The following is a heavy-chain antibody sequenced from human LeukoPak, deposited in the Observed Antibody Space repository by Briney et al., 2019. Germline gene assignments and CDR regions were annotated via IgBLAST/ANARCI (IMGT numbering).Heavy chain of an antibody. D-gene: IGHD4-17*01. Sequence: PGESLKISCKGSGYSFTSYWIGWVRQMPGKGLEWMGIIYPGDSDTRYSPSFQGQVTISADKSISTAYLQWSSLKASDTAMYYCARLSNDYGDRSWFDPWGQGTPVTVSS. CDR2: IYPGDSDT. V-gene: IGHV5-51*01. CDR1: GYSFTSYW. CDR3: ARLSNDYGDRSWFDP. J-gene: IGHJ5*02.